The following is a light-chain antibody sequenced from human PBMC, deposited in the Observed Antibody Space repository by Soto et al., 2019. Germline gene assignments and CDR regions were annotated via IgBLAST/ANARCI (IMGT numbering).Light chain of an antibody. CDR2: KVS. CDR3: MQGTHRPTT. J-gene: IGKJ5*01. Sequence: DVVLTQSPLSLSGTLGQPASISCKSSHGLVYSDGNTYLNWFHQRPGQSPRRLIYKVSKRDSGVPDRFSGSGSGADLALKITRVEAEDVGIYYCMQGTHRPTTFGQGTRLEIK. V-gene: IGKV2-30*01. CDR1: HGLVYSDGNTY.